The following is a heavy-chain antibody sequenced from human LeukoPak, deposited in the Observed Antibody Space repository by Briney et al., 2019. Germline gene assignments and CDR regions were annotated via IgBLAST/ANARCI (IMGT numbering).Heavy chain of an antibody. CDR2: IRYDGSNK. CDR1: GFTFSSYG. CDR3: AKDEPDYYDSSGYYYPPDYFDY. D-gene: IGHD3-22*01. Sequence: GGSLRLSCAASGFTFSSYGMHWVRQAPGKGLEWVAFIRYDGSNKYYADSVKGRFTISRDNSKNTLYLQMNSLRAEDTAVYYCAKDEPDYYDSSGYYYPPDYFDYWGQGTLVTVSS. J-gene: IGHJ4*02. V-gene: IGHV3-30*02.